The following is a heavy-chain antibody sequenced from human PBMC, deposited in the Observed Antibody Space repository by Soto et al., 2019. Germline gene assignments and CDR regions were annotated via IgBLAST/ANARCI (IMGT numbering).Heavy chain of an antibody. CDR1: GCSISSSSYY. D-gene: IGHD5-18*01. CDR3: SRGRGYSYGLDP. Sequence: SETLSLTCTVSGCSISSSSYYWGWIRQPPGKGLEWIGSIYYSGSTYYNPSLKSRVTISVDTSKNQFSLKLSSVTAADTAVYYCSRGRGYSYGLDPWGQGNLVT. V-gene: IGHV4-39*01. J-gene: IGHJ5*02. CDR2: IYYSGST.